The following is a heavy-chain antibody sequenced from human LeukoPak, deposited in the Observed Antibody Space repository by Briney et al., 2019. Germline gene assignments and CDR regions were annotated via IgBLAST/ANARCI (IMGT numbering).Heavy chain of an antibody. J-gene: IGHJ4*02. V-gene: IGHV1-24*01. D-gene: IGHD3-22*01. Sequence: ASVKVSCKASGDSLTEVSIHWVRQAPRKGLEWMGGFDVENGKMIYAPKFQGRVTMTEDTSTDTAFMDLSSLRSEDTAVYYCATLGYFDNNGHFPKAALRFWGQGTLVTVSS. CDR1: GDSLTEVS. CDR2: FDVENGKM. CDR3: ATLGYFDNNGHFPKAALRF.